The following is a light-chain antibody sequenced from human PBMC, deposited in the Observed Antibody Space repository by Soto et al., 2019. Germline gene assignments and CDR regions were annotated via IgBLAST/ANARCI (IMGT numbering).Light chain of an antibody. Sequence: AIQMTQSPSSLSASVGDRLIITCRASEDIGSELGWYQHRPGTAPKLLIYGASRLESGVPSRFSASGSGTYFTLVINNMQPEDCATYYCLQDDDYPRTFSQGTKVEL. J-gene: IGKJ1*01. CDR1: EDIGSE. CDR3: LQDDDYPRT. CDR2: GAS. V-gene: IGKV1-6*02.